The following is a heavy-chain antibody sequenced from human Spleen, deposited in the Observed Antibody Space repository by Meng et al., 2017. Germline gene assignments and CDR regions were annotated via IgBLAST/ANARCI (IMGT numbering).Heavy chain of an antibody. CDR1: GFTFSSYA. D-gene: IGHD6-19*01. Sequence: GGSLRLSCAASGFTFSSYAMNWVRQTPGKGLEWVSGISGSGGSTYYPDSVKGRFTISRDNSKNTLYLQMNSLRAEDTAVYYCARDLGSGWYVGIDYWGQGTLVTVSS. CDR2: ISGSGGST. J-gene: IGHJ4*02. CDR3: ARDLGSGWYVGIDY. V-gene: IGHV3-23*01.